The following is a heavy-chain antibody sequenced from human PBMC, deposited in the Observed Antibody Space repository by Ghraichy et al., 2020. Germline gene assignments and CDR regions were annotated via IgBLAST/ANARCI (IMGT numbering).Heavy chain of an antibody. CDR1: GGSISSYY. V-gene: IGHV4-4*09. CDR2: IYTSGST. J-gene: IGHJ4*02. D-gene: IGHD3-16*01. Sequence: SETLSLTCTVSGGSISSYYWSWIRQPPGKGLEWIGYIYTSGSTNYNPSLKSRVTISVDTSKNQFSLKLSSVTAADTAVYYCARRQEVIVAGGGRIYYFDYWGQGTLVTVSS. CDR3: ARRQEVIVAGGGRIYYFDY.